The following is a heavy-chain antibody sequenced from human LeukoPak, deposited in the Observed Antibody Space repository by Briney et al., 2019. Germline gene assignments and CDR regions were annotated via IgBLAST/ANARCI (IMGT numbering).Heavy chain of an antibody. CDR2: FDPEDGET. CDR3: ATPTKELRNCSSTSCYTDAFDI. CDR1: GYTLTELS. V-gene: IGHV1-24*01. D-gene: IGHD2-2*02. J-gene: IGHJ3*02. Sequence: ASVKVSCKVSGYTLTELSMHWVRQAPGKGLEWMGGFDPEDGETIYAQKFQGRVTMTEDTSTDTAYMELSSLRSEDTAVYYCATPTKELRNCSSTSCYTDAFDIWGQGTMVTVSS.